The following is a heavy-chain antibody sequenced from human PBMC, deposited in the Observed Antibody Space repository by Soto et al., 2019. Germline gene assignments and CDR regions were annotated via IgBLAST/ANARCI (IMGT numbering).Heavy chain of an antibody. J-gene: IGHJ4*02. Sequence: QVQLQESGPGLVKPSQTLSLTCTVSGGSISSGDYYWTWIRHHPGKGLVWIGYIYYSGSTKHNPSLKSRITISVDTSKNQFSLKLNSVTAADTAVYYCARTKTSSTSFHVDYWGQGTQVTVSS. V-gene: IGHV4-31*03. CDR2: IYYSGST. CDR1: GGSISSGDYY. CDR3: ARTKTSSTSFHVDY. D-gene: IGHD2-2*01.